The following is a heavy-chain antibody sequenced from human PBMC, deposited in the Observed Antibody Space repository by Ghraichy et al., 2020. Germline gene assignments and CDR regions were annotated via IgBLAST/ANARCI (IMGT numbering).Heavy chain of an antibody. V-gene: IGHV3-30*04. Sequence: GGSLRLSCAASGFTFSSYAMHWVRQAPGKGLEWVAVISYDGSNKYYADSVKGRFTISRDNSKNTLYLQMNSLRAEDTAVYYCAGYDFWSGYSSGGYYFDYWGQGTLVTVSS. CDR3: AGYDFWSGYSSGGYYFDY. CDR1: GFTFSSYA. D-gene: IGHD3-3*01. CDR2: ISYDGSNK. J-gene: IGHJ4*02.